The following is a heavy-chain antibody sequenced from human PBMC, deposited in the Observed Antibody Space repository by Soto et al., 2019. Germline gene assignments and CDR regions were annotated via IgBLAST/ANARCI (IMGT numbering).Heavy chain of an antibody. J-gene: IGHJ3*02. Sequence: GGSLRLSCAASGFTFSDYYMSWIRQAPGKGLEWVSYISSSSSYTNYADSVKGRFTISRDNAKSSLYLQMNSLRAEDTAVYYCARRKYYYDSSGHALDIWGQGTMVTVSS. CDR2: ISSSSSYT. CDR3: ARRKYYYDSSGHALDI. V-gene: IGHV3-11*06. CDR1: GFTFSDYY. D-gene: IGHD3-22*01.